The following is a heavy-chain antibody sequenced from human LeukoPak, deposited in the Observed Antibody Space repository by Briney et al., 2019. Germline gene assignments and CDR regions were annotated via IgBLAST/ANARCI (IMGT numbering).Heavy chain of an antibody. D-gene: IGHD3-10*01. Sequence: GGSLRLSCAASGFTFSNYAVSWVRQAPGEGLEWVSAISGSGASIYYADSVRGRFTISRDNSENRLYLQMNSLRAEDTALYYCAKDRGYGSGSYYAYYFDSWGQGTLVTVSS. V-gene: IGHV3-23*01. CDR3: AKDRGYGSGSYYAYYFDS. J-gene: IGHJ4*02. CDR1: GFTFSNYA. CDR2: ISGSGASI.